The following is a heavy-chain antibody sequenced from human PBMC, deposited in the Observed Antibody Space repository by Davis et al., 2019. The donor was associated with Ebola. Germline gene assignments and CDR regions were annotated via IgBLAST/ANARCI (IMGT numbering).Heavy chain of an antibody. V-gene: IGHV4-34*01. CDR3: ARLWFREEVVDY. J-gene: IGHJ4*02. CDR1: GFTFSSYW. D-gene: IGHD3-10*01. Sequence: ESLKISCAASGFTFSSYWMSWIRQPPGKGLEWIGEINHSGSTNYNPSLKSRVTISVDTSKNQFSLKLSSVTAADTAVYYCARLWFREEVVDYWGQGTLVTVSS. CDR2: INHSGST.